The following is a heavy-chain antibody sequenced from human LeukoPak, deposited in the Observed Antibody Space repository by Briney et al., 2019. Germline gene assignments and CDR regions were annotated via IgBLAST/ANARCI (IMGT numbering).Heavy chain of an antibody. Sequence: SETLSLTCAVSGYSISSGYYWGWIRQPPGKGLEWIGSIYHSGSTDYNPSLKSRVTISVDTSKNQFSLKLGSVTAADTAVYYCARGRQLNDYWGQGTLVTVSS. V-gene: IGHV4-38-2*01. CDR3: ARGRQLNDY. CDR1: GYSISSGYY. D-gene: IGHD2-2*01. J-gene: IGHJ4*02. CDR2: IYHSGST.